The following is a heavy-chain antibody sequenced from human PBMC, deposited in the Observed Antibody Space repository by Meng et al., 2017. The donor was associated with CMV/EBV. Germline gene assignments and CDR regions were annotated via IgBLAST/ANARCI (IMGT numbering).Heavy chain of an antibody. J-gene: IGHJ6*02. CDR3: ARVGALPTFYGMDV. Sequence: GESLKISCAASGFTFSSYAMHWVRQAPGKGLEWVAVISYDGSNKYYADSVKGRFTLSRDNSKNTLYLQMNSLRAEDTAVYYCARVGALPTFYGMDVWGQGTTVTVSS. V-gene: IGHV3-30-3*01. D-gene: IGHD1-1*01. CDR1: GFTFSSYA. CDR2: ISYDGSNK.